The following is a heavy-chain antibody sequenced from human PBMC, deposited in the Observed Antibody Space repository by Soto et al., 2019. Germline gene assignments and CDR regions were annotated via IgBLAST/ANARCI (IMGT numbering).Heavy chain of an antibody. J-gene: IGHJ4*02. Sequence: GSLRLSCAASGFTFSSYAMSWVRQAPGKGLEWVSAISGSGGSTYYADSVKGRFTISRDNSKNTLYLQMNSLRAEDTAVYYCAKASTIFGVVTAFDYWGQGTLVTVSS. CDR3: AKASTIFGVVTAFDY. CDR2: ISGSGGST. CDR1: GFTFSSYA. D-gene: IGHD3-3*01. V-gene: IGHV3-23*01.